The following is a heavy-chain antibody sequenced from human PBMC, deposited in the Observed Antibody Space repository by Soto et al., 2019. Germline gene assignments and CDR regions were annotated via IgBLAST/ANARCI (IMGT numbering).Heavy chain of an antibody. CDR2: IKSNGSGETS. CDR1: GFAFNDAW. V-gene: IGHV3-15*05. J-gene: IGHJ3*01. Sequence: EVQLVESGGGLVEPGGSLRLSCAASGFAFNDAWMSWVRQAPGKGLDWVGRIKSNGSGETSDFPAPVKGRFTISRDDSENMLYLQMNSLQSEDTAVYYCAWGVGIDRGYALHVWGQGTMVIVSS. D-gene: IGHD2-21*01. CDR3: AWGVGIDRGYALHV.